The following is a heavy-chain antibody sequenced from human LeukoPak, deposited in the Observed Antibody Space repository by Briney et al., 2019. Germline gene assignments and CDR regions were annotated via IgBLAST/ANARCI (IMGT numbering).Heavy chain of an antibody. J-gene: IGHJ4*02. CDR3: ARDYKGRIAAADSV. V-gene: IGHV1-69*05. CDR2: IIPIFGTA. Sequence: EASVKVSCKASGGTFSSYAISWVRQAPGQGLEWMGRIIPIFGTANYAQKFQGRVTITTDESTSTAYMELSSLRSEDTAVYYCARDYKGRIAAADSVWGQGTLVTVSS. D-gene: IGHD6-13*01. CDR1: GGTFSSYA.